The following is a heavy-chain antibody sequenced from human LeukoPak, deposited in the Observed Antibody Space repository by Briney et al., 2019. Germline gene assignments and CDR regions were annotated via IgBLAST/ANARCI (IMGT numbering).Heavy chain of an antibody. J-gene: IGHJ4*02. D-gene: IGHD3-22*01. V-gene: IGHV1-2*02. CDR2: INPNSGGT. Sequence: ASVKVSCKASGYTFTGYYMHWVRQAPGPALEWMGWINPNSGGTNYAQKFQGRVTITRDTYISTAYMELSRLRSDDTAVYYCARGPLPHMIVVVHALDYWGQGTLVTVSS. CDR1: GYTFTGYY. CDR3: ARGPLPHMIVVVHALDY.